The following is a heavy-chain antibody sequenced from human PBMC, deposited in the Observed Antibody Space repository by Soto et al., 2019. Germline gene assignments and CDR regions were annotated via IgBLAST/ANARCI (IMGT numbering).Heavy chain of an antibody. D-gene: IGHD5-18*01. V-gene: IGHV3-23*01. CDR2: ISGSGGST. CDR1: GCTFSSHA. CDR3: AKIYSYSFWVFDY. J-gene: IGHJ4*02. Sequence: GGSLRHSCAASGCTFSSHAMSGVRQAPGKGLEWVSAISGSGGSTYFADSVKGRFTISRDNSKNTLYLQMNSLRAEDTSVYYCAKIYSYSFWVFDYWGQGTLVTVSS.